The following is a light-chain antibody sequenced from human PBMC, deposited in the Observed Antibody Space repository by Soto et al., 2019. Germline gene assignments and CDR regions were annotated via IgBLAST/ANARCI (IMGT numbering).Light chain of an antibody. Sequence: EIIMTQSPGTLSVSPGERATLSCRAAQGVTTNFAWYQQKSGQSPRLLIYDVSNRATGVPARFSGSGSETDVTITISGLRSEDFAVYFCQQSNNWPFSFGQGTRLEIK. CDR3: QQSNNWPFS. CDR1: QGVTTN. J-gene: IGKJ5*01. V-gene: IGKV3-15*01. CDR2: DVS.